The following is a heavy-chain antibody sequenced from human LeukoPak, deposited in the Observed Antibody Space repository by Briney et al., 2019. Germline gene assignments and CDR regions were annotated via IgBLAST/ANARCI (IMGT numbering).Heavy chain of an antibody. CDR2: IYYSGST. V-gene: IGHV4-39*07. D-gene: IGHD3-9*01. Sequence: SETLSLTCTVSGGSISSSSYSWGWIRQPPGKGLEWIGSIYYSGSTNYNPSLKSRVTMSVDTSKNQFSLKLSSVTAADTAVYYCARLEGNYDILTGYSYYFDYWGQGTLVTVSS. CDR3: ARLEGNYDILTGYSYYFDY. J-gene: IGHJ4*02. CDR1: GGSISSSSYS.